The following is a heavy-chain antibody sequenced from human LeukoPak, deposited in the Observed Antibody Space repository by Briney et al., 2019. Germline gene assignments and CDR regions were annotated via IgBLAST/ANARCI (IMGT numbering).Heavy chain of an antibody. CDR3: AKHDYGRTYTAYFDS. J-gene: IGHJ4*02. CDR1: GFTFSSYA. D-gene: IGHD4-17*01. CDR2: ISGSGGKT. V-gene: IGHV3-23*01. Sequence: GGSLRLSCAASGFTFSSYAMSWVRQAPGKGLEWVSTISGSGGKTYYADAVKGRFTISRDNSKNTLYLQMNSLKAEDTAVYYCAKHDYGRTYTAYFDSWGQGTLVTVTS.